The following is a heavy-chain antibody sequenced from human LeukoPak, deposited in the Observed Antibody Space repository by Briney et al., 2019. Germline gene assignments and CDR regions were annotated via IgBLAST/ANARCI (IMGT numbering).Heavy chain of an antibody. CDR3: ARLVGATTRSDAFDI. V-gene: IGHV1-69*01. CDR2: IIPMFGTA. J-gene: IGHJ3*02. Sequence: SVKVSCKASGGTFRDYPLSWVRQAPGQGLEWMGGIIPMFGTAKYAQNFEGRVKITADESTSTAYMELSSLRSEDTAVYYCARLVGATTRSDAFDIWGQGTMVTVSS. CDR1: GGTFRDYP. D-gene: IGHD1-26*01.